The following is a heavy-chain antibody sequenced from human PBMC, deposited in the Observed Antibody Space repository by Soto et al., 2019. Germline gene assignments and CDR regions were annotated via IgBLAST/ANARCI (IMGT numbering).Heavy chain of an antibody. J-gene: IGHJ6*02. CDR1: GFTFTSSA. V-gene: IGHV1-58*01. CDR3: PAPAYTAMVKNTCYYYYGRDV. D-gene: IGHD5-18*01. Sequence: SVKVSCKASGFTFTSSAVQWVRQARGQRLEWIGWIVVGSGNTNYAQKFQERVTITRDMSTSTAYMELSSLRSEDTAVYYCPAPAYTAMVKNTCYYYYGRDVWDQGTTVTVSS. CDR2: IVVGSGNT.